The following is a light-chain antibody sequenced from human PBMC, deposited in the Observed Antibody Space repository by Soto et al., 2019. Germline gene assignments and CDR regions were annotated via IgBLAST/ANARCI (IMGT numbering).Light chain of an antibody. V-gene: IGKV3-20*01. CDR1: QSVSSSY. Sequence: EIVLTQSPGTLSLSPGERATLSCRASQSVSSSYLAWYQQKPGQAPRLLIYGASSRATGIPDSFSGSASGTDCTITISRLEPEDVGVYYCQQYGSSPYTCGQGTKLEIK. J-gene: IGKJ2*01. CDR3: QQYGSSPYT. CDR2: GAS.